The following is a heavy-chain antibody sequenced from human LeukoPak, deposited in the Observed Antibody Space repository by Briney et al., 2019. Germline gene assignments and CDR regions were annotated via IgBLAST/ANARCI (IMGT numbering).Heavy chain of an antibody. CDR1: GYTFTSYY. J-gene: IGHJ5*02. CDR3: AREVSMVRGVIIVNWFDP. V-gene: IGHV1-46*03. Sequence: ASVKVSCKASGYTFTSYYMHWVRQAPGQGLEWTGIINPSGGSTSYAQKFQGRVTMTRDTSTSTVYMELSSLRSEDTAVYYCAREVSMVRGVIIVNWFDPWGQGTLVTVSS. CDR2: INPSGGST. D-gene: IGHD3-10*01.